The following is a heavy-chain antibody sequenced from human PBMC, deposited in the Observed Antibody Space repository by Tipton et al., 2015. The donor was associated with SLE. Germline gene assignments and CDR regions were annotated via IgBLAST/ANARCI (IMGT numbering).Heavy chain of an antibody. V-gene: IGHV5-51*01. CDR1: GYSFSNSW. CDR3: ARLGDGYKA. J-gene: IGHJ5*02. Sequence: QSGPEVKKPGESLKLSCQGSGYSFSNSWIGWVRQMPGKGLEWMGIVYPDDSDTIYSPSFQGHVTVSADKSISAAYLQWSSLKASDTAMYYCARLGDGYKAWGQGTLVTVSS. D-gene: IGHD5-24*01. CDR2: VYPDDSDT.